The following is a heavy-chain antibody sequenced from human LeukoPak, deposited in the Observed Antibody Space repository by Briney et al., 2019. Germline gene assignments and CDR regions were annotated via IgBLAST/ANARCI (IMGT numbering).Heavy chain of an antibody. CDR2: ISWNSGSI. CDR3: AKDMGQYSSSWYPFDY. V-gene: IGHV3-9*01. CDR1: GFTFDDYA. D-gene: IGHD6-13*01. J-gene: IGHJ4*02. Sequence: PGGSLRLSCAASGFTFDDYAMHWVRQAPGKGLEWVSGISWNSGSIGYADSVKGRFTISRDNAKNSLYLQMNSLRAEDTDLYYCAKDMGQYSSSWYPFDYWGQGTLVTVSS.